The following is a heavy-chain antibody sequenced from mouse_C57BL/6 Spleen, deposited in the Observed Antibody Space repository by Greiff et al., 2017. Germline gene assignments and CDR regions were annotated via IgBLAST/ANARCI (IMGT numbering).Heavy chain of an antibody. CDR2: ISDGGSYT. CDR3: ARQTAQAYYFDY. CDR1: GFTFSSYA. V-gene: IGHV5-4*01. D-gene: IGHD3-2*02. Sequence: EVQLVESGGGLVKPGGSLKLSCAASGFTFSSYAMSWVRQTPEKRLEWVATISDGGSYTYYPDNVKGRFTISRDNAKNNLYLQMSHLKSEDTAMYYCARQTAQAYYFDYWGQGTTLTVSS. J-gene: IGHJ2*01.